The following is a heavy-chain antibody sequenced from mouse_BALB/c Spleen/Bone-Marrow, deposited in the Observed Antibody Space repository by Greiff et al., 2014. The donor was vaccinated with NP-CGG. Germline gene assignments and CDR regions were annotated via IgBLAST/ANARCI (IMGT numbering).Heavy chain of an antibody. CDR1: GFTFTDYY. Sequence: EVMLVESGGGLVQPGGSLRLSCATSGFTFTDYYMSWVRQPPGKALEWLGFIRNKANGYTTEYSASVKGRITISRDNSQSILYLQMNPLSTLNCDTYYRSNGVNYDNSWYFDGWGAGTPVTVSS. D-gene: IGHD2-1*01. CDR2: IRNKANGYTT. V-gene: IGHV7-3*02. J-gene: IGHJ1*01. CDR3: SNGVNYDNSWYFDG.